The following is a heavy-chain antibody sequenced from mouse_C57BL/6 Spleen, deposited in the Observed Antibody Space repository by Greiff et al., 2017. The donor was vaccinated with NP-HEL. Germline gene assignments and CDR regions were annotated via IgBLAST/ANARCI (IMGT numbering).Heavy chain of an antibody. CDR2: IYPGGGYT. D-gene: IGHD1-1*01. V-gene: IGHV1-63*01. J-gene: IGHJ2*01. Sequence: VQLQQSGAELVRPGTSVKMSCKASGYTFTNYWIGWAKQRPGHGLEWIGDIYPGGGYTNYNEKFKGKATLTADKSSSTAYMQFSSLTSEDSAIYYCARGTTVVATGGYYFDYWGQGTTLTVSS. CDR1: GYTFTNYW. CDR3: ARGTTVVATGGYYFDY.